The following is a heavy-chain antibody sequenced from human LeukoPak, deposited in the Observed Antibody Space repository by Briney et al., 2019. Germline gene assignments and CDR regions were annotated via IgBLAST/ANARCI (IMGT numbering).Heavy chain of an antibody. CDR2: ISSSSSYI. Sequence: GGSLRLSCAASGFTFSSYSMNSVRQAPGKGLEWVSSISSSSSYIYYADSVKGRFTISRDNAKNSLYLQMNSLRAEDTAVYYCAISTGTTKGAFDIWGQGTMVTVSS. CDR1: GFTFSSYS. CDR3: AISTGTTKGAFDI. V-gene: IGHV3-21*01. D-gene: IGHD1-1*01. J-gene: IGHJ3*02.